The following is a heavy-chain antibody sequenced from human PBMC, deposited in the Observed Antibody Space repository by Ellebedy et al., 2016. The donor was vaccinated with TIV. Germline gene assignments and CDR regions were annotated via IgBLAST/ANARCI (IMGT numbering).Heavy chain of an antibody. Sequence: GESLKISXAASGFTFSSYWMHWVRQGPGKGLVWVSRINSDGSSTTYADSVKGRFTISRDNAKNTLYLQMNSLRDEDTAVYYCARAGEYSSSLTRNWGQGTLVTVSS. J-gene: IGHJ4*02. CDR3: ARAGEYSSSLTRN. CDR2: INSDGSST. D-gene: IGHD6-13*01. CDR1: GFTFSSYW. V-gene: IGHV3-74*01.